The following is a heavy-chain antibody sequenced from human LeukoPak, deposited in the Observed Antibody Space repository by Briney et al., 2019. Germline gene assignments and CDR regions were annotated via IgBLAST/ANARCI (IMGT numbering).Heavy chain of an antibody. CDR1: AFTYSSYG. J-gene: IGHJ6*03. Sequence: GGTLRLSCAASAFTYSSYGMSWVRQAPGKGLEWVSAISGSGGSTYYADSVKGRFTISRDNSKNTLYLQMNSLRAEDTAVYYCAKGCCSGWYYYYMDVWGKGTTVTISS. CDR2: ISGSGGST. CDR3: AKGCCSGWYYYYMDV. V-gene: IGHV3-23*01. D-gene: IGHD6-19*01.